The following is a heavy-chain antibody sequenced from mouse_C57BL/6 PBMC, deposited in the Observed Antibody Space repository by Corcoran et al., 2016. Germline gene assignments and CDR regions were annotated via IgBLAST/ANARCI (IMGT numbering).Heavy chain of an antibody. J-gene: IGHJ2*01. CDR2: FYPGSGSR. V-gene: IGHV1-62-2*01. CDR1: GYTFTEYT. D-gene: IGHD2-2*01. CDR3: ARHVLWLRQESYYFDC. Sequence: QVQLQQSGAELVKPGASVKLSCKASGYTFTEYTLHWVKQRSGQGLEWIGWFYPGSGSRKYKEKFKDKATLTADKSSSTVYMELSRLTSEDSAVYFCARHVLWLRQESYYFDCWGQGTTLTVSS.